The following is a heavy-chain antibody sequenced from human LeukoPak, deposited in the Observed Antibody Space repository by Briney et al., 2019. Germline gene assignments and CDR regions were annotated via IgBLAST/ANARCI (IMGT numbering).Heavy chain of an antibody. J-gene: IGHJ6*02. Sequence: GESLRLSCAASGFTFSSYSMNWVRQAPGKGLEWVAVISYDGSNKYYADSVKGRFTISRDNSKNTLYLQMNSLRAEDTAVYYCAKDPEMATPTSYFGMDVWGQGTTVTVSS. CDR1: GFTFSSYS. CDR3: AKDPEMATPTSYFGMDV. CDR2: ISYDGSNK. D-gene: IGHD5-24*01. V-gene: IGHV3-30*18.